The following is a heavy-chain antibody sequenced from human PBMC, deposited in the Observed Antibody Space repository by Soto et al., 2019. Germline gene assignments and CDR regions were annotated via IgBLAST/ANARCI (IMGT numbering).Heavy chain of an antibody. CDR2: ISWNSGSI. J-gene: IGHJ4*02. Sequence: GGSLRLSCAASGFTFDDYAMHWVRQAPGKGLEWVSGISWNSGSIGYADSVKGRFTISRDNAKNSLYLQMNSLRAEDTALYYCTKDISHYDILTGYYHYWGQGTLVTVSS. D-gene: IGHD3-9*01. CDR3: TKDISHYDILTGYYHY. V-gene: IGHV3-9*01. CDR1: GFTFDDYA.